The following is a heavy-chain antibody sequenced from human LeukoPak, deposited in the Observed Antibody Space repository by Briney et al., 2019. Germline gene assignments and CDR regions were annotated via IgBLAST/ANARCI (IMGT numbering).Heavy chain of an antibody. CDR3: ARGAYYYDSSGYYD. CDR1: GFTFSSYS. CDR2: LSSSSSYI. D-gene: IGHD3-22*01. J-gene: IGHJ4*02. V-gene: IGHV3-21*01. Sequence: GGSLRLSCAASGFTFSSYSMNWVRQAPGKGLEWVSSLSSSSSYIYYADSVKGRFTISRDNAKNSLYLQMNSLRAEDTAVYYCARGAYYYDSSGYYDWGQGTLVTVSS.